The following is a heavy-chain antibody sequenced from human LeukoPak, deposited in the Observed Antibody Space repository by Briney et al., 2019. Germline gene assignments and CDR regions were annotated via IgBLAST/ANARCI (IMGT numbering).Heavy chain of an antibody. J-gene: IGHJ4*02. CDR3: ARVGPVVAATLLLGPSDY. CDR2: ISSSSSYI. Sequence: GGSLILSCASSGFTFSSYSMNWVRQAPGEGLEWVSSISSSSSYIYYADSVKGRFTISRDNAKNSLYLQMNSLRAEDTAVYYCARVGPVVAATLLLGPSDYWGQGTLVTVSS. D-gene: IGHD2-15*01. CDR1: GFTFSSYS. V-gene: IGHV3-21*01.